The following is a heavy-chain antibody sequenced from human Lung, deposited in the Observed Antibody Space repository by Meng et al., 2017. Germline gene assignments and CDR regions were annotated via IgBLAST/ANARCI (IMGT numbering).Heavy chain of an antibody. Sequence: LLPGGTGLFKPAAPLPLLCVVSGGAFSDYYWSWIRQPPGKGLEWIGEINHSGSTNYNPSLESRATISVDTSQNNLSLKLSSVTAADSAVYYCARGPTTMAHDFDYWGQGTLVTVSS. J-gene: IGHJ4*02. D-gene: IGHD4-11*01. CDR3: ARGPTTMAHDFDY. CDR1: GGAFSDYY. V-gene: IGHV4-34*01. CDR2: INHSGST.